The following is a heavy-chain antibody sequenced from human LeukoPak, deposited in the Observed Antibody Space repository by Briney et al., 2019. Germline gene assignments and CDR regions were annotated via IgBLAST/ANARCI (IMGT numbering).Heavy chain of an antibody. Sequence: SVKVSCKASGGTFSSYAISWVRQAPGQGLEWMGRIIPILGIANYAQKFQGRVTVTADKSTSTAYMELSSLRSEDTAVYYCARDHDSDYFDYWGQGTLVTVSS. V-gene: IGHV1-69*04. D-gene: IGHD1-26*01. CDR1: GGTFSSYA. CDR3: ARDHDSDYFDY. J-gene: IGHJ4*02. CDR2: IIPILGIA.